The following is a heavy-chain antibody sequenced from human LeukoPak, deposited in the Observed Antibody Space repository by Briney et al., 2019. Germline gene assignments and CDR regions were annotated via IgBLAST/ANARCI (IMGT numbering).Heavy chain of an antibody. CDR3: ATGRYCSGGSCRWNYFDY. CDR2: IYPGDSDT. V-gene: IGHV5-51*01. CDR1: GYSFTSYW. D-gene: IGHD2-15*01. Sequence: GESLKISCKGSGYSFTSYWIGWVRQMPGKGLEWMGIIYPGDSDTRYSPSFQGQVTISADKSISTAYLQWGSLKASDTAMYYCATGRYCSGGSCRWNYFDYWGQGTLVTVSS. J-gene: IGHJ4*02.